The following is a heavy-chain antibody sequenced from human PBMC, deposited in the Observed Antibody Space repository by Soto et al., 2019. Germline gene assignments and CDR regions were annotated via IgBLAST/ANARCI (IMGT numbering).Heavy chain of an antibody. V-gene: IGHV4-30-4*01. CDR3: ARVGGVLRFLEWPTRGGSSNWFDP. CDR2: IYYSGST. J-gene: IGHJ5*02. Sequence: PSETLSLTCTVSGGSISSGDYYWSWIRQPPGKGLEWIGYIYYSGSTYYNPSLKSRVTISVDTSKNQFSLKLSSVTAADTAVYYCARVGGVLRFLEWPTRGGSSNWFDPWGQGTLVTVS. D-gene: IGHD3-3*01. CDR1: GGSISSGDYY.